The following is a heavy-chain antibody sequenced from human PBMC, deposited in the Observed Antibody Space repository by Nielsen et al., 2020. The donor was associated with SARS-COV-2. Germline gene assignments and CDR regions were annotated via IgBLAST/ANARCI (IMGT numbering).Heavy chain of an antibody. J-gene: IGHJ4*02. D-gene: IGHD6-19*01. CDR3: AKGGVSGWYSLPFDY. V-gene: IGHV3-23*01. CDR1: GFTFSSYA. CDR2: ISGSGGST. Sequence: GGSLRLSCAASGFTFSSYAMSWVRQAPGKGLEWVSAISGSGGSTYYADSVKGRFTISRDNSKNSLYLQMNSLRAEDTVVYYCAKGGVSGWYSLPFDYWGQGTLVTVSS.